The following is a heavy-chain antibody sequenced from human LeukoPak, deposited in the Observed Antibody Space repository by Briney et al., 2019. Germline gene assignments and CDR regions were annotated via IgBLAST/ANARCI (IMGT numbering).Heavy chain of an antibody. CDR2: TYYRSKWYN. Sequence: SQTLSLTCAISGDSVSSNIVAWNWIRQSPSRGLEWLGRTYYRSKWYNDYAVSVKSRITINRDTSKNQFSLQLNSVTPEDTAVYYCARDCCSSTSCHWYFDLWGRGTLVTVSS. V-gene: IGHV6-1*01. CDR1: GDSVSSNIVA. CDR3: ARDCCSSTSCHWYFDL. D-gene: IGHD2-2*01. J-gene: IGHJ2*01.